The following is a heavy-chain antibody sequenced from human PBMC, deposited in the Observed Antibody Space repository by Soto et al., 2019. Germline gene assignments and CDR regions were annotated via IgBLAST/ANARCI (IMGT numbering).Heavy chain of an antibody. D-gene: IGHD3-10*01. CDR3: AREGVLWFDELYYYYYMDV. V-gene: IGHV4-59*01. CDR2: IYYSGST. Sequence: SETLSLTCTVSGGSISSYYWSWIRQPPGKGLEWIGYIYYSGSTNYNPSLKSRVTISVDTSKNQFSLKLSSVTAADTAVYYCAREGVLWFDELYYYYYMDVWGKGTTVTVSS. CDR1: GGSISSYY. J-gene: IGHJ6*03.